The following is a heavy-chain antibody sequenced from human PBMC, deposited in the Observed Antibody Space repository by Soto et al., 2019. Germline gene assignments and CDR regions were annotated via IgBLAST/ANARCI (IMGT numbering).Heavy chain of an antibody. J-gene: IGHJ4*02. D-gene: IGHD1-26*01. V-gene: IGHV4-61*01. CDR3: ARVRGGGPFDD. CDR1: GGSVSNKTYY. CDR2: VYYSGST. Sequence: PSETLSLTCSVSGGSVSNKTYYWSWIRQPPGKRLEWIGYVYYSGSTYYNPSLKSRVTISVDTSKNQFSLKLTSVTAADTAVYYCARVRGGGPFDDWGQGTLVTVSS.